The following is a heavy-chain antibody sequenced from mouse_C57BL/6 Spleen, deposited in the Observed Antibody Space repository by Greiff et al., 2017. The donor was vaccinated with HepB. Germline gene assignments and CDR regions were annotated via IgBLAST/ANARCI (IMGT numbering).Heavy chain of an antibody. CDR1: GYTFTSYW. J-gene: IGHJ4*01. Sequence: VQLQQSGAELVKPGASVKLSCKASGYTFTSYWMHWVKQRPGQGLEWIGMIHPNSGSTNYNEKFKSKATLTVDKSSSTAYMQLSSLTSEDSSVYYCARRRGYAMDYWGQGTSGTVSS. CDR3: ARRRGYAMDY. CDR2: IHPNSGST. V-gene: IGHV1-64*01.